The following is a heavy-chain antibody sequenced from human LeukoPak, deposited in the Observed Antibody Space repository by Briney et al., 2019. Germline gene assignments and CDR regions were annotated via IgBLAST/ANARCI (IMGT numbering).Heavy chain of an antibody. V-gene: IGHV4-30-2*01. CDR3: ARGAFIIGQYAFDI. J-gene: IGHJ3*02. CDR2: IYHSGST. Sequence: PSQTLSLTCAVSGGSISSGGYSWSWIRQPPGKGLEWFGYIYHSGSTYYNPSLKSRVTISVDRSKNQFSLKLSSVTAADTAVYYCARGAFIIGQYAFDIWGQGTMVTVSS. CDR1: GGSISSGGYS. D-gene: IGHD1-14*01.